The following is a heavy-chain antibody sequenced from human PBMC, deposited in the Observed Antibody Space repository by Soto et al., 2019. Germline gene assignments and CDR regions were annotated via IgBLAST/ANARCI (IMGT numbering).Heavy chain of an antibody. CDR1: GFTFGSYW. V-gene: IGHV3-74*01. J-gene: IGHJ4*02. Sequence: EVQLVESGGGSVQTGGSLRISSAASGFTFGSYWMDWVRQAPGKGLVWVSRINGDGGRTTYADSVKGRFTISRDNAHNTLYLQMDSLTADDTAVYYCSRETLWFGESPKSGGQGTLVTVSS. CDR3: SRETLWFGESPKS. D-gene: IGHD3-10*01. CDR2: INGDGGRT.